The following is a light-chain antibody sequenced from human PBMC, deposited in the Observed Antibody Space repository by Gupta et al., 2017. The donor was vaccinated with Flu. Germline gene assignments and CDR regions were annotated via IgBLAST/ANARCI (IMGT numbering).Light chain of an antibody. CDR1: QRLSANF. CDR3: QRHGGSPKWT. J-gene: IGKJ1*01. Sequence: EIVLTQSPGTLSLSPGERATISCRASQRLSANFLAWYQQKPGQAPRLLISGASSRATGIPDRFSGSGSGTDFTLTNSRLEPEDFAVYYCQRHGGSPKWTFGQGTKVEIK. V-gene: IGKV3-20*01. CDR2: GAS.